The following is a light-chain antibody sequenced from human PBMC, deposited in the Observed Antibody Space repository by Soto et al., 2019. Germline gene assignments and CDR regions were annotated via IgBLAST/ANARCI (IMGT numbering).Light chain of an antibody. CDR2: DAS. V-gene: IGKV3-11*01. J-gene: IGKJ5*01. CDR1: QSVSSY. CDR3: QQRSNLPPIT. Sequence: EIVLTQSPATLSLSPGERATLSCRASQSVSSYLAWYQQKPGQAPRLLIYDASNRATGIPARFSGSGSGTDFPLTISSLEPEDFAVYYCQQRSNLPPITFGQGTRLEIK.